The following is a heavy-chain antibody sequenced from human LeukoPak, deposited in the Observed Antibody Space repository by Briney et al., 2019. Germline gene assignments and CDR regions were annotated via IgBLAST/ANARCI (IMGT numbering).Heavy chain of an antibody. CDR1: GFTFSDHY. V-gene: IGHV3-30*03. Sequence: GGSLRLSCAASGFTFSDHYMDWVRQAPGKGLEWVTLISYDGRNKYYGDSVKGRFTISRDNSKNTLYLQMDSLRAEDTAMYYCARATDILWYFDLWGRGTLVTVSS. D-gene: IGHD5-12*01. CDR2: ISYDGRNK. CDR3: ARATDILWYFDL. J-gene: IGHJ2*01.